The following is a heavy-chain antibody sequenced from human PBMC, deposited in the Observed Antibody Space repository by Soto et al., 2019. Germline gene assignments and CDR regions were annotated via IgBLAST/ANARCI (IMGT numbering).Heavy chain of an antibody. V-gene: IGHV1-58*01. Sequence: QMQLVQSGPEVKKPGTSVKVSCKASGFTFTSSAVQWVRQARGQRLEWIGWIVVGSGNTNYAQKFQERVTITRDMSTSTAYMELSSLRSEDTAVYYCAADHGDTAMVLYYYGMDVWGQGTTVTVSS. J-gene: IGHJ6*02. D-gene: IGHD5-18*01. CDR3: AADHGDTAMVLYYYGMDV. CDR1: GFTFTSSA. CDR2: IVVGSGNT.